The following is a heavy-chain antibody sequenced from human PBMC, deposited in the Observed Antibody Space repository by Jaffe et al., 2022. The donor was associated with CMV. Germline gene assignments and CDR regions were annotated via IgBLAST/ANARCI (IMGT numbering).Heavy chain of an antibody. CDR1: GFTFSSYG. D-gene: IGHD6-6*01. CDR3: ARDGVIAARPYGMDV. V-gene: IGHV3-33*01. CDR2: IWYDGSNK. Sequence: QVQLVESGGGVVQPGRSLRLSCAASGFTFSSYGMHWVRQAPGKGLEWVAVIWYDGSNKYYADSVKGRFTISRDNSKNTLYLQMNSLRAEDTAVYYCARDGVIAARPYGMDVWGQGTTVTVSS. J-gene: IGHJ6*02.